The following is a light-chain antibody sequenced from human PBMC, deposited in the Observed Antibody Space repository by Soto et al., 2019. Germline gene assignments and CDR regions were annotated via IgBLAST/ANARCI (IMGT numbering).Light chain of an antibody. J-gene: IGKJ1*01. CDR3: QQYNGYSQT. CDR1: QSINSW. CDR2: KAS. Sequence: DIQMTQSPSTLSASVGDRVTITCRASQSINSWLAWYQQKPGRAPKLLIYKASSLETGVPARFSGSGSGTEFTLTISSLQPDDFAIYYCQQYNGYSQTFGQGTKVEIK. V-gene: IGKV1-5*03.